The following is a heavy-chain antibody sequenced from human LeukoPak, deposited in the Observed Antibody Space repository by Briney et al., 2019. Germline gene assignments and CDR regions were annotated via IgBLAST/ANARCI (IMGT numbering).Heavy chain of an antibody. Sequence: PSETLSLTCTVSGGSITTSSYYWGWIRQPPGKGLEWIGIIYYSGSTYYNPSLESRVTMSVDTSKNQFSLKVSSVTAADTALYYCARATTAYCTGGVCPNFDYWGQGTLVTVSS. CDR2: IYYSGST. D-gene: IGHD2-8*02. J-gene: IGHJ4*02. CDR3: ARATTAYCTGGVCPNFDY. V-gene: IGHV4-39*07. CDR1: GGSITTSSYY.